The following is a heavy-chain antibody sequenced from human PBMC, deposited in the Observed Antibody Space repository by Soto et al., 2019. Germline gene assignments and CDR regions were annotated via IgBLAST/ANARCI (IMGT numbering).Heavy chain of an antibody. CDR2: IIPISGTT. CDR1: GGTFSTHA. J-gene: IGHJ6*02. Sequence: SVKVSCKASGGTFSTHAIIWVRQAPGHGLEWMGGIIPISGTTYYTQKFQGRVTITADEPTSTAFMELSSLKSDDTAVFYCARGYCSGGNCYSGMDLWGQRTMVTVTS. D-gene: IGHD2-15*01. V-gene: IGHV1-69*13. CDR3: ARGYCSGGNCYSGMDL.